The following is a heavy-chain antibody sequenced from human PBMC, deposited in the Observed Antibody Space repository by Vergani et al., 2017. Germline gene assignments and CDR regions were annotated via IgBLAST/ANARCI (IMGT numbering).Heavy chain of an antibody. CDR1: GFTFSDYY. CDR3: AKVKGITMIVVVSSFDY. J-gene: IGHJ4*02. Sequence: LHLVESGGGLVRPGGSLRLSCAASGFTFSDYYMSWIRPAPGKGLEWVSAISGSGGSTYYADSVKGRFTISRDNSKNTLYLQMNSLRAEDTAVYYCAKVKGITMIVVVSSFDYWGQGTLVTVSS. CDR2: ISGSGGST. V-gene: IGHV3-23*04. D-gene: IGHD3-22*01.